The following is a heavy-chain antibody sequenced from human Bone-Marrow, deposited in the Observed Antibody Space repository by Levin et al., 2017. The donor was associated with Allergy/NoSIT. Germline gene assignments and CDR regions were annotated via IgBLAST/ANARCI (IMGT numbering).Heavy chain of an antibody. D-gene: IGHD3-3*01. V-gene: IGHV3-33*01. Sequence: GGSLRLSCAASGFSFSGYGMHWVRQAPGKGLEWLAVVWADGNTKYYADSVKGRFTISRDNSKNTLYLQVNSLRAEDTAVYFCSRDDEWRSFDTWGQGTMVTVSS. J-gene: IGHJ3*02. CDR1: GFSFSGYG. CDR3: SRDDEWRSFDT. CDR2: VWADGNTK.